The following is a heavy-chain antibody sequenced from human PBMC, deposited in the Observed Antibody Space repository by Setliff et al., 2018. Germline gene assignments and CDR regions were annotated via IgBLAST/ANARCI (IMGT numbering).Heavy chain of an antibody. D-gene: IGHD6-13*01. V-gene: IGHV3-30*02. CDR2: IRPDGSNK. Sequence: GGSLRLSCAASGFTFSGYGIHWVRQAPGKGLEWVAFIRPDGSNKYYADFVKGRFTISRDNSKNTLYLQMNSLRVEDTAVYYCAKDGSGSYDYLDYWGQGTLVPSPQ. J-gene: IGHJ4*02. CDR1: GFTFSGYG. CDR3: AKDGSGSYDYLDY.